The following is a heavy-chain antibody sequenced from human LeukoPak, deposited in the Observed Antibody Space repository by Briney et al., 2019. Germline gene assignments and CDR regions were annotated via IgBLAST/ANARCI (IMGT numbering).Heavy chain of an antibody. V-gene: IGHV4-59*12. D-gene: IGHD6-13*01. CDR1: GGSISNYY. Sequence: SETLSLTCTVSGGSISNYYWSWIRQPPGKGLEWIGYIYYSGSTNYNLSLKSRVTISVDTSKNQFSLKLSSVTAADTAVYYCASREGGSSWFFDYWGQGTLVTVSS. J-gene: IGHJ4*02. CDR2: IYYSGST. CDR3: ASREGGSSWFFDY.